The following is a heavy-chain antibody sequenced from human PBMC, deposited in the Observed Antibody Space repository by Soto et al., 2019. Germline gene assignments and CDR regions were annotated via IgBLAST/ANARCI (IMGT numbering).Heavy chain of an antibody. Sequence: AAVKVSCKASGYTFTGYYMHWVRQAPGQGLEWMGWINPNSGGTNYAQKFQGWVTMTRDTSISTAYMELSRLRSDDTAVYYCARGGVLGGDYYYGMDVWAQGTTVTSP. J-gene: IGHJ6*02. CDR2: INPNSGGT. CDR3: ARGGVLGGDYYYGMDV. V-gene: IGHV1-2*04. D-gene: IGHD2-21*01. CDR1: GYTFTGYY.